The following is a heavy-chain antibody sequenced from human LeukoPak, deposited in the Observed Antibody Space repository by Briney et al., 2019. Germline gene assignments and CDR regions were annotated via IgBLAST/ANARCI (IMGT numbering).Heavy chain of an antibody. CDR3: ARDSTVVTPGYFDC. CDR2: IWDDRSNK. V-gene: IGHV3-33*08. J-gene: IGHJ4*02. D-gene: IGHD4-23*01. Sequence: PGGSLRLSCAASGFTFRNYAKSWVRQAPGKGLEWVAVIWDDRSNKNYADSVKGRFTISRDTSKNTLYLQMSSLRAENTAVYYCARDSTVVTPGYFDCWGQGTLVTVSS. CDR1: GFTFRNYA.